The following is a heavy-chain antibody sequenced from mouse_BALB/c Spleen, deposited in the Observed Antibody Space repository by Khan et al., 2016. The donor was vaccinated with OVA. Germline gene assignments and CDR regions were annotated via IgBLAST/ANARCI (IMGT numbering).Heavy chain of an antibody. Sequence: VQLKQSGAELARLGASVKMSCKASGYTFTSYTIHWIKLRPGQGLEWIGFINPSNGYTNYNQKFKDKATLTADKSSTTVYMQLSSLQSDDSAVYNCGKDGAFHKNDGLFAYWGLGTLVTVSA. D-gene: IGHD1-2*01. V-gene: IGHV1-4*01. CDR2: INPSNGYT. CDR1: GYTFTSYT. CDR3: GKDGAFHKNDGLFAY. J-gene: IGHJ3*01.